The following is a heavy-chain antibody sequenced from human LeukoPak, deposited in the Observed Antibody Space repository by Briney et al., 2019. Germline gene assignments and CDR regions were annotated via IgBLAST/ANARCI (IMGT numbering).Heavy chain of an antibody. D-gene: IGHD6-13*01. V-gene: IGHV1-18*01. CDR3: ARASGGVAAAGSRIDY. CDR1: GYTFTSYG. CDR2: ISAYNGNT. J-gene: IGHJ4*02. Sequence: ASVKVSCKASGYTFTSYGFSWVRQAPGQGLEWMGWISAYNGNTNYAQKLQGRVTMTTDTSTSTAYMELRSLRSDDTAVYYCARASGGVAAAGSRIDYWGQGTLVTVSS.